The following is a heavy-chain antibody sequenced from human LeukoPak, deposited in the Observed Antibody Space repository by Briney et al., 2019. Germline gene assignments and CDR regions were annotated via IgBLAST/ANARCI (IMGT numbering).Heavy chain of an antibody. CDR2: ISAYNGNT. Sequence: ASVKVSSKASGYTFSSFGISWVRQAPGQGLEWMGWISAYNGNTKYAQKLQGRVTMTTDTSTSTAYMELRSLRSDDTAIYYCARDIYYYDSSAYYYFDYWGQGTLVTVSS. CDR3: ARDIYYYDSSAYYYFDY. V-gene: IGHV1-18*01. J-gene: IGHJ4*02. D-gene: IGHD3-22*01. CDR1: GYTFSSFG.